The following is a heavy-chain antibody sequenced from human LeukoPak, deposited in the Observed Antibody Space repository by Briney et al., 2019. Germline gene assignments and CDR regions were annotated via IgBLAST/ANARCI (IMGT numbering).Heavy chain of an antibody. V-gene: IGHV3-48*03. J-gene: IGHJ3*02. Sequence: GGSLTLSCAASGFTFSSYELNWVRQAPGKGLEWVSYICDIGTTQHYADFVKGRFTIHRKNAQNPLFLQMKSLAADGTAGDYLWRDRWKVSSYDDALDSWGQGTMVSVSS. CDR1: GFTFSSYE. CDR2: ICDIGTTQ. CDR3: WRDRWKVSSYDDALDS. D-gene: IGHD3-10*01.